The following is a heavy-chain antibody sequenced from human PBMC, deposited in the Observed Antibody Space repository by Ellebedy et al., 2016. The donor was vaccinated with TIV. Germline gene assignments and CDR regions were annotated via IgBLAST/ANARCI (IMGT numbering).Heavy chain of an antibody. CDR3: ARGRSSTIYGMDV. Sequence: MPSETLSLTCTVSGGSISSSTYYWGWIRQPPGKGLEWIASIYYSGSTYYNPSLRSRVTISVDTAKNQFSLRLTSVTAADTAVYYCARGRSSTIYGMDVWGQGTTVTVSS. CDR2: IYYSGST. D-gene: IGHD2-2*01. CDR1: GGSISSSTYY. J-gene: IGHJ6*02. V-gene: IGHV4-39*07.